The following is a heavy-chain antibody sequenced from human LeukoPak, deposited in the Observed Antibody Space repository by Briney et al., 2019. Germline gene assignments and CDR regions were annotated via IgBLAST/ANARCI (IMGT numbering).Heavy chain of an antibody. J-gene: IGHJ4*02. V-gene: IGHV1-69*04. CDR1: GGTFSSYA. CDR2: IIPILGIA. Sequence: SVKVSCKASGGTFSSYAISWVRQAPGQGLEWMGRIIPILGIANYAQKFQGRVTITADKSTSTAYMELSSLRSEDTAVYYCARGVGTYQTYFDYWGQGTLVTVSS. CDR3: ARGVGTYQTYFDY. D-gene: IGHD1-14*01.